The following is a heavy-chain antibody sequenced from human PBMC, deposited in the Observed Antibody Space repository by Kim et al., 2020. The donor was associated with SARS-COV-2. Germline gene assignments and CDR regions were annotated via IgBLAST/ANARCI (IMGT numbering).Heavy chain of an antibody. Sequence: SETLSLTCAVYGGSFSGYYWSWIRQPPGKGLEWIGEINHSGSTNYNPSLKSRVTISVDTCKNQFSLKLSSVTAADTAVYYCARGVEIAAAGLLIPYYYYGMDVWGQGTTVTVSS. V-gene: IGHV4-34*01. CDR2: INHSGST. J-gene: IGHJ6*02. D-gene: IGHD6-13*01. CDR1: GGSFSGYY. CDR3: ARGVEIAAAGLLIPYYYYGMDV.